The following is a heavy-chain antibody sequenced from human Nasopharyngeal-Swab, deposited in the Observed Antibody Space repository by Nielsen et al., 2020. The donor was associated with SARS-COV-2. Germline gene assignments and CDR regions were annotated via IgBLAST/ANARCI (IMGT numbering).Heavy chain of an antibody. CDR3: ARGVLRFLEWLSPSEGLDY. CDR2: IIPIFGTA. Sequence: SVKVSCKASGGTFSSYAISWVRQDPGQGLEWMGGIIPIFGTANYAQKFQGRVTITADESTSTAYMELSSLRSEDTAVYYCARGVLRFLEWLSPSEGLDYWGQGTLVTVSS. V-gene: IGHV1-69*13. J-gene: IGHJ4*02. CDR1: GGTFSSYA. D-gene: IGHD3-3*01.